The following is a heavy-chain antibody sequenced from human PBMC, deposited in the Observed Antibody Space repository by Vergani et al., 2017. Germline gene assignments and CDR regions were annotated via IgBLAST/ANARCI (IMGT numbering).Heavy chain of an antibody. CDR2: ISSSSSYI. CDR3: ARDSSSWPRERGNAFDI. Sequence: EVQLVESGGGLVKPGGSLRLSCAASGFTFSSYSMNWVRQAPGKGLEWVSSISSSSSYIYYADSVKGRFTISRDNAKNSLYLHMNSLRAEDTAVYYCARDSSSWPRERGNAFDIWGQGTMVTVSS. D-gene: IGHD6-13*01. CDR1: GFTFSSYS. J-gene: IGHJ3*02. V-gene: IGHV3-21*01.